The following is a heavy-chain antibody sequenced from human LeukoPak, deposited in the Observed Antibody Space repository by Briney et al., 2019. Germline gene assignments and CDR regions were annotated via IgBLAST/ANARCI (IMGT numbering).Heavy chain of an antibody. CDR3: ARGTGWYQLPRGYMDV. CDR2: IYSGGST. D-gene: IGHD2-2*01. Sequence: PGGSLRLSCAASGFTVSSNYMSWVRQAPGKGLEWVSVIYSGGSTYYADSVKGRFTISRDNSKNTLYLQMNSLRAEDTAVYYCARGTGWYQLPRGYMDVWGKGTTVTVSS. V-gene: IGHV3-66*01. CDR1: GFTVSSNY. J-gene: IGHJ6*03.